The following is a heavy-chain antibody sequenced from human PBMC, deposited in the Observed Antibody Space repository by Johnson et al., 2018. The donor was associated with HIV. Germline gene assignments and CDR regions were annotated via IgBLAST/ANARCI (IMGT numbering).Heavy chain of an antibody. CDR1: GFTFNSYA. CDR3: ARGSYDGDAFDL. V-gene: IGHV3-13*01. Sequence: EVQLVESGGGVVQPGRSLRLSCAASGFTFNSYAMHWVRQTAGRRLEWVSGIAATGDTYYPGSVKGRFTVSRENARNSLYLQLNSLRAGDSALYYCARGSYDGDAFDLWGQGTMVTVSS. J-gene: IGHJ3*01. CDR2: IAATGDT. D-gene: IGHD1-26*01.